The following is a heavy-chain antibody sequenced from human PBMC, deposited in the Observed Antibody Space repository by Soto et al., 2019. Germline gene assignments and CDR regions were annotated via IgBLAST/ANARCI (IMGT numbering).Heavy chain of an antibody. V-gene: IGHV1-46*01. CDR2: INPSGGST. J-gene: IGHJ3*02. CDR3: ASHGETQPYDAFDI. CDR1: GGPFSSHT. Sequence: ASVKVSCKASGGPFSSHTISWVRQAPGQGLEWMGIINPSGGSTSYAQKFQGRVTMTRDTSTSTVYMELSSLRSEDTAVYYCASHGETQPYDAFDIWGQGTMVTVSS.